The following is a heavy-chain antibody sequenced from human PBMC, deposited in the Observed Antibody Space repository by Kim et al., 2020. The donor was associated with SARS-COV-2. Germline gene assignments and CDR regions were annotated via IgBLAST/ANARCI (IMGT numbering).Heavy chain of an antibody. Sequence: GGSLRLSCAASGFTFSDSAMHWVRQASGKGLEWVCRIRSKANSYATVDSASVKGRFSISRDDSKNTAYLQMNSLKTEDTSVYYCTRGPPYSESYWDAIDIWGQGTKVTVSS. CDR2: IRSKANSYAT. J-gene: IGHJ3*02. D-gene: IGHD1-26*01. CDR3: TRGPPYSESYWDAIDI. CDR1: GFTFSDSA. V-gene: IGHV3-73*01.